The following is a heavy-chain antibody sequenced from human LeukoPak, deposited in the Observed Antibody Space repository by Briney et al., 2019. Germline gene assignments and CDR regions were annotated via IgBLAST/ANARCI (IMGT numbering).Heavy chain of an antibody. J-gene: IGHJ6*03. Sequence: MPSETLSLTCTVSGGSISSYYWSWIRQPAGKGLEWIGRIYTSGYTNYNPSLKSRVTMSVDTSKNQFSLKLSSVTAADMAVYYCAREGGSSWPPGSGYYYYMDVWGKGTTVTVSS. CDR2: IYTSGYT. CDR1: GGSISSYY. CDR3: AREGGSSWPPGSGYYYYMDV. D-gene: IGHD6-13*01. V-gene: IGHV4-4*07.